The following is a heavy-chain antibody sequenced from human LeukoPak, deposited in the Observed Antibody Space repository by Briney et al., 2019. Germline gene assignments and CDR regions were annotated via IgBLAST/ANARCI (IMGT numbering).Heavy chain of an antibody. V-gene: IGHV3-23*01. J-gene: IGHJ5*02. Sequence: SGGSQRLFCNAWGFTFNLYAVSWVRQTREKGLEGVAGISGSGDYIDYPESVKGRVTISRDNAKNTLYLQKNRLRADDTAVYYCARSRGDYVTWFDPWGQGTLVTVSS. D-gene: IGHD4-17*01. CDR2: ISGSGDYI. CDR1: GFTFNLYA. CDR3: ARSRGDYVTWFDP.